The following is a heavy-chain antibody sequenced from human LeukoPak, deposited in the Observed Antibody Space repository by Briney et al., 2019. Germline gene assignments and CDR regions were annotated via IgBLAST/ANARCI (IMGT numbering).Heavy chain of an antibody. D-gene: IGHD6-13*01. CDR3: ASGIAAAGTWFDP. Sequence: SETLSFNCAVHGGSFGGYSWSWMRQQPGKGLEWIGEINHSGSTNYNPSLKSRVTISVDTSKNQFSLKLSSVTAADTAVYYCASGIAAAGTWFDPWGQGTLVTVSS. CDR2: INHSGST. V-gene: IGHV4-34*01. CDR1: GGSFGGYS. J-gene: IGHJ5*02.